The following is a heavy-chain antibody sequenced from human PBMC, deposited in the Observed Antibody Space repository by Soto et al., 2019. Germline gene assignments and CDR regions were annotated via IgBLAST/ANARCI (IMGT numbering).Heavy chain of an antibody. Sequence: PGGSLRLSCAASGFTFSSYGMHWVRQAPGKWLEWVAVISYDGSNKYYADSVKGRFTISRDNSKSTVYLELNNLSAEDTAVYHCAKNQGVELVPLATVDWFDPWGQGXVVTVYS. CDR3: AKNQGVELVPLATVDWFDP. CDR1: GFTFSSYG. V-gene: IGHV3-30*18. J-gene: IGHJ5*02. CDR2: ISYDGSNK. D-gene: IGHD1-26*01.